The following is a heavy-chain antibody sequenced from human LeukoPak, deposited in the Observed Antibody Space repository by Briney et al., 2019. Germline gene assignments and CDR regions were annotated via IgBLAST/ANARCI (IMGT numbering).Heavy chain of an antibody. CDR1: GVSISSGNYY. CDR2: IYASGST. Sequence: SQTLSLTCTVSGVSISSGNYYWSWIRQPAGKGLEWIGRIYASGSTNHNPSLKSRVTISIDTSKNQFSLKLSSVTAADTAVYYCARGYSSGYWYFDLWGRGTLVTVSS. J-gene: IGHJ2*01. V-gene: IGHV4-61*02. CDR3: ARGYSSGYWYFDL. D-gene: IGHD5-18*01.